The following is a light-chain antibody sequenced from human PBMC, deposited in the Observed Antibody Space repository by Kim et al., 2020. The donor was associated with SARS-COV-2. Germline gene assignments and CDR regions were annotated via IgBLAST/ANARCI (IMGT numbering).Light chain of an antibody. CDR2: EDN. Sequence: GKRVTTSRPSSSGRIASNYVQWYQQRPGSAPTTVIYEDNQRPSGVPDRFSGSIDSSSNSASLTISGLKTEDEADYYCQSYDSSNVVFGGGTQLTVL. J-gene: IGLJ2*01. CDR1: SGRIASNY. CDR3: QSYDSSNVV. V-gene: IGLV6-57*02.